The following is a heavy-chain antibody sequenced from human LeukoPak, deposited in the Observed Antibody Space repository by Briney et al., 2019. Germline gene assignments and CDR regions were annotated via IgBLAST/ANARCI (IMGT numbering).Heavy chain of an antibody. CDR3: ARQELRGYGDYDY. J-gene: IGHJ4*02. CDR2: IYPGDSDT. D-gene: IGHD4-17*01. Sequence: GESLKISCEGSGYSFISYWIGWVRQMPGKGLEWMGIIYPGDSDTRYSPSFQGQVTISADKSTSTAYLQWSSLKASDTAMYYCARQELRGYGDYDYWGQGTLVTVSS. CDR1: GYSFISYW. V-gene: IGHV5-51*01.